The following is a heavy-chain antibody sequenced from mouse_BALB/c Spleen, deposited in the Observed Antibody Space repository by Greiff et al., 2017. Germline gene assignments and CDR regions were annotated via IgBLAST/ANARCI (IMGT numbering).Heavy chain of an antibody. CDR3: VCLEDGYDAD. CDR2: IYPGNSDT. J-gene: IGHJ3*01. D-gene: IGHD2-2*01. V-gene: IGHV1-5*01. CDR1: GYTFTSYW. Sequence: VQLQQSGTVLARPGASVKMSCKASGYTFTSYWMHWVKQRPGQGLEWIGAIYPGNSDTSYNQKFKGKAKLTAVTSTSTAYMELSSLTNEDSAVYYCVCLEDGYDADWGQGTLVTVSA.